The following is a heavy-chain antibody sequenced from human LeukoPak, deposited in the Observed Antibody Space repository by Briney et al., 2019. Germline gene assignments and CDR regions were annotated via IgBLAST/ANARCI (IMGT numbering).Heavy chain of an antibody. D-gene: IGHD3-22*01. CDR3: ARDPGGYYDSSGYYYDY. CDR2: INPNSGGT. Sequence: ASVKVSCKASGYTCTGYYMHWVRQAPGQGLGWMGWINPNSGGTNYAQKFQGRVTMTRDTSISTAYMELSRLRSDDTAVYYCARDPGGYYDSSGYYYDYWGQGTLVTVSS. CDR1: GYTCTGYY. V-gene: IGHV1-2*02. J-gene: IGHJ4*02.